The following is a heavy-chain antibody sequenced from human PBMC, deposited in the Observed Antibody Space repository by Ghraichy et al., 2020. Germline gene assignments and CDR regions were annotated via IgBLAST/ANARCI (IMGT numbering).Heavy chain of an antibody. Sequence: ASVKVSCKASGYTFTSYYIHWVRQAPGQGLEWMGIINPSGGSTNYAQNFQGRITMTRDTSTTTVYMELSGLRSEDTAVYYCARDRETTVPTDYYYYYYMDVWGKGTTVTVSS. CDR2: INPSGGST. V-gene: IGHV1-46*01. D-gene: IGHD4-17*01. CDR1: GYTFTSYY. CDR3: ARDRETTVPTDYYYYYYMDV. J-gene: IGHJ6*03.